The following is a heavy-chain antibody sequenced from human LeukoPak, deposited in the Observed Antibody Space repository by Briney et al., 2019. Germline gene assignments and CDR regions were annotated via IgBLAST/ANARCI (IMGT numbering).Heavy chain of an antibody. Sequence: SETLSLTCAVYGGSFSGYYWSWIRQPPGKGLEWIGEINHSGSTNYNPSLKSRVTISVDTSKNQFSLKLSPVTAADTAVYYCARSHNWNDFGYWGQGTLVTVSS. CDR2: INHSGST. V-gene: IGHV4-34*01. CDR1: GGSFSGYY. CDR3: ARSHNWNDFGY. J-gene: IGHJ4*02. D-gene: IGHD1-20*01.